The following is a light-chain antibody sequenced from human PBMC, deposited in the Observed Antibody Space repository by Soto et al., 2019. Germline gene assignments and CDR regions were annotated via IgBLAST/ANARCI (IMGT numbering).Light chain of an antibody. Sequence: QPVLTQSPSASASLGASVKLTCTLSSGHSTNTIAWHQQQPEEGPRYLMKIKSDGSHTKGDGIPYRFSGSSSGAERYLSISSLRSEDEGDYYCQSWDSGFRVFGGGTKLTVL. CDR1: SGHSTNT. CDR2: IKSDGSH. CDR3: QSWDSGFRV. J-gene: IGLJ3*02. V-gene: IGLV4-69*01.